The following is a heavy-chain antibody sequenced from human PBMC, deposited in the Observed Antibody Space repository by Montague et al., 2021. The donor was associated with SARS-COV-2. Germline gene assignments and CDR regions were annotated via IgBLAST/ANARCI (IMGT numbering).Heavy chain of an antibody. CDR3: ARQYIGYNRRFGY. CDR1: GSISGYY. CDR2: ISSSGGI. V-gene: IGHV4-4*07. J-gene: IGHJ4*02. Sequence: SETLSLTCTVSGSISGYYWTWIRQSAGKGLEWIGRISSSGGIDYXASLKSRVTMSLDTSKIQLSLKLSSVTAADTAVYYCARQYIGYNRRFGYWGQGALVTVSP. D-gene: IGHD5-12*01.